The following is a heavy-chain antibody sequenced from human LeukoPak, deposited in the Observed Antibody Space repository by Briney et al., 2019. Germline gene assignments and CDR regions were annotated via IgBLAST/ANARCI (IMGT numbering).Heavy chain of an antibody. CDR1: GGSISSYY. Sequence: SETLSLTCTVSGGSISSYYWSWIRQPPGKGLEWIGYVYYSGSTNYNPSLKSRVTISVHTSKNQSSLKLSSVTAADTAVYYCARGSHCSSTSCYKYYFDYWGQGTLVTVSS. D-gene: IGHD2-2*01. CDR3: ARGSHCSSTSCYKYYFDY. CDR2: VYYSGST. V-gene: IGHV4-59*01. J-gene: IGHJ4*02.